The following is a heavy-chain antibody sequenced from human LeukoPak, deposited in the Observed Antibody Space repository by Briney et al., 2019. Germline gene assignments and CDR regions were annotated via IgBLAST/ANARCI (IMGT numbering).Heavy chain of an antibody. D-gene: IGHD3-10*01. Sequence: SETLSLTCTVSGGSISSSSYYWGWIRQPPGKGLEWIGSIYYSGSTYYNPSLKSRVTISVDTSKNQFSLKLSSVTAADTAVYYCARQWGYYYGSGSYYLRANWFDPWGQGTLVTVSS. J-gene: IGHJ5*02. CDR3: ARQWGYYYGSGSYYLRANWFDP. CDR1: GGSISSSSYY. CDR2: IYYSGST. V-gene: IGHV4-39*01.